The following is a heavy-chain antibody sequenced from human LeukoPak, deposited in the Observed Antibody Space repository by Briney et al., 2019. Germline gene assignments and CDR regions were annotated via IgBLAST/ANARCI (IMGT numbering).Heavy chain of an antibody. J-gene: IGHJ4*02. D-gene: IGHD4-17*01. CDR2: ISNSGGRT. CDR1: GFTFSSYA. CDR3: ARDSVRVPTDFDY. V-gene: IGHV3-23*01. Sequence: GGSLRLSCAASGFTFSSYAMSWVRQAPGKGLEWVSSISNSGGRTFYTDSVKGRFTISRDNSKITLYLQMDSLRAEDTAVYYCARDSVRVPTDFDYWGQGTLVTVSS.